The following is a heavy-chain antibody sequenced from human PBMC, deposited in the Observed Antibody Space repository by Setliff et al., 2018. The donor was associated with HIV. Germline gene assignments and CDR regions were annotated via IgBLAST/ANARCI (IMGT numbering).Heavy chain of an antibody. J-gene: IGHJ6*03. V-gene: IGHV4-39*02. CDR2: IYYSAST. D-gene: IGHD3-16*02. CDR3: ARLVGYYRSDNANYYYMDV. CDR1: GGSISSSSYY. Sequence: PSATLSLTCTVSGGSISSSSYYWGWIRQPPGKGLEWIGSIYYSASTYYNPSLKSRLTISVDTSTNHFSLKLSSVAAADTAVYYCARLVGYYRSDNANYYYMDVWGKGTTVTVSS.